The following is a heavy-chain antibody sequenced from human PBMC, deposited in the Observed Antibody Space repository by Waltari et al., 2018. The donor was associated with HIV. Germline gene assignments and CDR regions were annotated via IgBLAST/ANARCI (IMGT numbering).Heavy chain of an antibody. J-gene: IGHJ6*01. CDR1: GYDFTSYG. Sequence: QLLQSGTETRKPGASVKISCKASGYDFTSYGISWVRRAPGVGLEWGGWIGAYEGNLDIDRKVKDRGSLTTDTSTTTAFLEVRSLKVDDTAIYYCARGGGSWIQETHYYKAFDVWGHGTTVIVSS. CDR2: IGAYEGNL. CDR3: ARGGGSWIQETHYYKAFDV. V-gene: IGHV1-18*01. D-gene: IGHD5-18*01.